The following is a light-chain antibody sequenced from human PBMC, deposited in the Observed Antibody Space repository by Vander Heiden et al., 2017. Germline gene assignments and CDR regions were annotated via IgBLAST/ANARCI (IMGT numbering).Light chain of an antibody. CDR1: QSVLYSSNNKNY. CDR3: QQYDSTPPYT. Sequence: DIVMTQSPDSLAVSLGERATINCKSSQSVLYSSNNKNYLAWYQQKPGQPPKLLIYWASTRESGVPDRFSGSGYGKDFTLTISSRQAEDVAVYYCQQYDSTPPYTFGQGTKMEIK. CDR2: WAS. J-gene: IGKJ2*01. V-gene: IGKV4-1*01.